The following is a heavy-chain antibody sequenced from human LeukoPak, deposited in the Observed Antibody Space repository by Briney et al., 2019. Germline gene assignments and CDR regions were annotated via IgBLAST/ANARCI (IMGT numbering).Heavy chain of an antibody. D-gene: IGHD3-22*01. CDR3: ARGASSGYYSPDY. V-gene: IGHV1-69*13. Sequence: ASVKVSCKASGGTFSSYAISWVRQAPGQGLEWMGGIIPIFGTANYAQKFQGRVTITADESTSTAYMELSSLRSDDTAVYYCARGASSGYYSPDYWGQGTLVTVSS. CDR1: GGTFSSYA. J-gene: IGHJ4*02. CDR2: IIPIFGTA.